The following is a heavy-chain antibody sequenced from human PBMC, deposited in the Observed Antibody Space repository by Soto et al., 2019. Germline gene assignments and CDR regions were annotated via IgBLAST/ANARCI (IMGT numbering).Heavy chain of an antibody. J-gene: IGHJ4*02. CDR3: ARDWGRGQFLTNKDY. D-gene: IGHD3-9*01. CDR1: GYTFTTYG. V-gene: IGHV1-18*01. Sequence: QVQLVQSGAEVKKPGASVKVSCKASGYTFTTYGFSWVRQAPGQGLEWMGWISGYNGNTDYGQKFQGRVTMTTDTSTSTAYMELRSLRSDDTAVYYCARDWGRGQFLTNKDYWGQGTLVTVSS. CDR2: ISGYNGNT.